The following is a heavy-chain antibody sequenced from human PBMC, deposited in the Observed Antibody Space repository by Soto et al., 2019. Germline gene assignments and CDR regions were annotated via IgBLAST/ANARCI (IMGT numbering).Heavy chain of an antibody. V-gene: IGHV3-30*18. CDR2: ISYDGSNK. D-gene: IGHD5-12*01. CDR3: AKDMGAAIATIDYHYAMDV. J-gene: IGHJ6*02. CDR1: GFTFRSYG. Sequence: GGSLRLSCAASGFTFRSYGIHWVRQAPGKGLEWVAVISYDGSNKNYADSVKGRFTISRDNSKNTLYLQMNSLRAEDTAVYYCAKDMGAAIATIDYHYAMDVWGQGTTVTVS.